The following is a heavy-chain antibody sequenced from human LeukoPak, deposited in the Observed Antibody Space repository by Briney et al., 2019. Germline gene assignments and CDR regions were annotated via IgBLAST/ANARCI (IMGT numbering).Heavy chain of an antibody. CDR1: GGSFSGYY. CDR3: ALRMVNAIRWFDP. V-gene: IGHV4-34*01. D-gene: IGHD2-21*01. J-gene: IGHJ5*02. Sequence: SETLSLTCAVYGGSFSGYYWSWIRQPPGKGLEWIGEINHSGSTNYNPSLKSRVTISVDTSKNQFSLKLSSVTAADTAVYYCALRMVNAIRWFDPWGQGTLVTVSS. CDR2: INHSGST.